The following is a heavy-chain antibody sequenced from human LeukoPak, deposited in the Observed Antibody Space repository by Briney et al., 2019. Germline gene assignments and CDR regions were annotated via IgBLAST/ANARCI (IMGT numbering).Heavy chain of an antibody. V-gene: IGHV4-39*01. CDR1: GDSISSSDYY. J-gene: IGHJ4*02. D-gene: IGHD1-26*01. CDR2: ISYSRST. Sequence: SETLSLTCTVSGDSISSSDYYWGWIRQPPGKGLGWIGTISYSRSTYYNPSLQRRVTISVDTSKNQFSLELSSVTAADTAVYYCARGSRRLADFHYWGQGTLVTVSS. CDR3: ARGSRRLADFHY.